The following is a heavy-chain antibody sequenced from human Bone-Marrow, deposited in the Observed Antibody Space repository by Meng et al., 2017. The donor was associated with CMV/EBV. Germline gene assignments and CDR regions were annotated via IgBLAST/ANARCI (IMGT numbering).Heavy chain of an antibody. CDR1: GFTVSSNY. V-gene: IGHV3-66*02. Sequence: GESLKISCAASGFTVSSNYMSWVRQAPGKGLEWVSVIYSGGSTYYADSVKGRFTISRDNSKNTLYLQMNSLRAEDTAVYYCAKGARWEVPAARDLFDYWGQGTLVTVSS. D-gene: IGHD2-2*01. CDR3: AKGARWEVPAARDLFDY. CDR2: IYSGGST. J-gene: IGHJ4*02.